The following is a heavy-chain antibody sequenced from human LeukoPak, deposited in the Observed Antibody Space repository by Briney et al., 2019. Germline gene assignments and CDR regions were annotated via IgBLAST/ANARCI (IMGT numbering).Heavy chain of an antibody. Sequence: SVKVSCKASGGTFSSYAISWVRQAPGQGLEWMGGIIPIFGTANYAQKFQGRVTITADESTSTAYMELRSLRSDDTAVYYCARDGPDYGDYINFDYWGQGTLVTVSS. CDR3: ARDGPDYGDYINFDY. CDR2: IIPIFGTA. D-gene: IGHD4-17*01. J-gene: IGHJ4*02. CDR1: GGTFSSYA. V-gene: IGHV1-69*13.